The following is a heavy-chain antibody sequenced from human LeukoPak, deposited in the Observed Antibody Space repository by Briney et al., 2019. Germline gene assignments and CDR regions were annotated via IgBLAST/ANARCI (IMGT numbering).Heavy chain of an antibody. D-gene: IGHD3-22*01. CDR1: GVPFSNAC. V-gene: IGHV3-15*01. CDR3: TTDPTYYHDSSAYSLWVDT. CDR2: IKSKTDGGTT. J-gene: IGHJ5*02. Sequence: GSLRLSCAASGVPFSNACMSWVRQAPGKGLEWVGRIKSKTDGGTTDYAAPVKGRFTISRDDSKNTLYLPMNSLKTEDTAVYYCTTDPTYYHDSSAYSLWVDTWGQGTLVTVSS.